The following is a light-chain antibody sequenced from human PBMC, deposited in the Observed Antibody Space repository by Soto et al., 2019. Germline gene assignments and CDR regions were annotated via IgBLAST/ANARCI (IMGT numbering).Light chain of an antibody. J-gene: IGLJ1*01. CDR1: SSDVGGYKY. V-gene: IGLV2-14*03. CDR2: DVS. Sequence: QSVLTQPASVSGSPGQSITISCTGTSSDVGGYKYVSWYQQHPGKAPKVIIFDVSNRPSGVSDRFSGSKSGNTASLTISGLQAEDEADYYCDSYRTGGLYVFGTGTKVTVL. CDR3: DSYRTGGLYV.